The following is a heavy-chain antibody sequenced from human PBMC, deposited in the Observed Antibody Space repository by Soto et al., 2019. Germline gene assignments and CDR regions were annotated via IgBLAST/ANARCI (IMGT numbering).Heavy chain of an antibody. CDR3: AHHFGRGTFDY. CDR1: GFSLSTVGVG. D-gene: IGHD3-16*01. J-gene: IGHJ4*02. Sequence: QITLNESGPPLVKPTQTLTLTCTFSGFSLSTVGVGVNWIRQPPGKALEWLALIYWDDDKRYSPSLKSRLTTTXNPSKNQVVLKMTNMDPVDTATYNCAHHFGRGTFDYWGQGTLVTVSS. CDR2: IYWDDDK. V-gene: IGHV2-5*02.